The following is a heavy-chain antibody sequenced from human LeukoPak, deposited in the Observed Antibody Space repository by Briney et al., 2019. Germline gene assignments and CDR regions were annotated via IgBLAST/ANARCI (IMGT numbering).Heavy chain of an antibody. CDR3: ARVRDGYNSDY. V-gene: IGHV4-31*03. D-gene: IGHD5-24*01. CDR2: IYYSGST. Sequence: SQTLSLTCIVSGGSISSGGYYWSWIRQHPGTGLEWIGYIYYSGSTYYNPSLKSRVTISVDTSKNQFSLKLSSVTAADTAVYYCARVRDGYNSDYWGQGTLVTVSS. CDR1: GGSISSGGYY. J-gene: IGHJ4*02.